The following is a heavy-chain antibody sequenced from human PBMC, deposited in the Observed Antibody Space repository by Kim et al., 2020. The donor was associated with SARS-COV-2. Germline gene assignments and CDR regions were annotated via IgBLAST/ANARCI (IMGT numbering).Heavy chain of an antibody. CDR3: ARGYDSSGYGPYYYYYGMDV. V-gene: IGHV1-69*13. Sequence: SVKVSCKASGGTFSSYAISWVRQAPGQGLEWMGGIIPIFGTANYAQKFQGRVTITADESTSTAYMELSSLRSEDTAVYYCARGYDSSGYGPYYYYYGMDVWGQGTTVTVSS. J-gene: IGHJ6*02. CDR2: IIPIFGTA. CDR1: GGTFSSYA. D-gene: IGHD3-22*01.